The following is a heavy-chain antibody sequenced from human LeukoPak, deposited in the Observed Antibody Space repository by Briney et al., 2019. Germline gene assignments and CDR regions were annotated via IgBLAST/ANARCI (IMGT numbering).Heavy chain of an antibody. CDR2: IYHSGST. CDR1: GYSISSGYY. V-gene: IGHV4-38-2*01. J-gene: IGHJ5*02. CDR3: ARSAAGPNWFDP. Sequence: SETLSLTCAVSGYSISSGYYWGWIRQPPGKGLEWIGSIYHSGSTYYNPSPKSRVTISVDTSKNQFSLKLSSVTAADTAVYYCARSAAGPNWFDPWGQGTLVTVSS. D-gene: IGHD6-13*01.